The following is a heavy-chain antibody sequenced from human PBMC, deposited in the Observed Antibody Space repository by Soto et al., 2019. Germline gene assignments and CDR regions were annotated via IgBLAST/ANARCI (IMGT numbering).Heavy chain of an antibody. CDR1: GFTFSSYA. D-gene: IGHD2-15*01. CDR2: VSIGGST. V-gene: IGHV3-23*01. J-gene: IGHJ4*02. Sequence: DVQLLESGGGLVLPEGSLRLSCAASGFTFSSYAMGWVRQGPGKGLEWVAVVSIGGSTHYAASVRGRFTISRDNSKNTLSLQMNSLTAEDTAVYFCAKRRGAGGHFDYWGQGALVTVSS. CDR3: AKRRGAGGHFDY.